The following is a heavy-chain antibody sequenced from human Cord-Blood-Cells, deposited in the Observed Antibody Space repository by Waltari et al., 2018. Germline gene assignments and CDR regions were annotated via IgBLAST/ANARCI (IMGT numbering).Heavy chain of an antibody. J-gene: IGHJ6*02. CDR3: ARDGLRYKYYYYYGMDV. CDR2: INHSGST. D-gene: IGHD3-9*01. V-gene: IGHV4-34*01. Sequence: QVQLQQWGAGLLKPSETVSLTCAVYGGSFSGYYRRWIRQPPGKGREWIGEINHSGSTNYNPSLKSRGTISVDTSKNQFSLKLSSVTAADTAVYYCARDGLRYKYYYYYGMDVWGQGTTVTVSS. CDR1: GGSFSGYY.